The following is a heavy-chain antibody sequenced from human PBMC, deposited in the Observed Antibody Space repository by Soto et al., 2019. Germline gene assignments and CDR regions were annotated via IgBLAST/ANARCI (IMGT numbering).Heavy chain of an antibody. V-gene: IGHV3-74*01. CDR2: INNDGSST. CDR1: GFTFSGSW. J-gene: IGHJ4*02. D-gene: IGHD3-10*01. Sequence: EVQLVESGGGLVQPGGSLRLSCAGSGFTFSGSWMHWVRQAPGKGLVWVSHINNDGSSTTYADSVKGRFTISRDNAKNPLYLQMNSLRVEDMAVYYFVRDWFGESYWGQGTLVTVSS. CDR3: VRDWFGESY.